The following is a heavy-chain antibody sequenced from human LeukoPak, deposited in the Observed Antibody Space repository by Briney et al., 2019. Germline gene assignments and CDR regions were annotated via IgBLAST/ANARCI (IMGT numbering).Heavy chain of an antibody. CDR3: AKVGYCTANCFRTPDY. V-gene: IGHV3-23*01. J-gene: IGHJ4*02. CDR1: GFTFSDAV. Sequence: GGSLRLSCAASGFTFSDAVMSWVRQAPGKGLEWVSAISGDGGVTYYAASVKGRFTISRDNSKNTVYLQMNSLRAEDTATYYCAKVGYCTANCFRTPDYWGQGALVTVSS. CDR2: ISGDGGVT. D-gene: IGHD2-8*02.